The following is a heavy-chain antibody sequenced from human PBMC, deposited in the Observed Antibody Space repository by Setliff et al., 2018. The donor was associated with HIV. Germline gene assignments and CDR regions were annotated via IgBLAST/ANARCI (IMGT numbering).Heavy chain of an antibody. CDR3: TRSNFDVFNRNWFDP. V-gene: IGHV1-2*06. CDR2: INSKSGFT. J-gene: IGHJ5*02. CDR1: GYVFSDFY. Sequence: ASVKVSCEASGYVFSDFYIHWIRQAPGQGLEWVGRINSKSGFTYIAQKFRDRVTMTRDTLKSTVYMEVSSLTPDDTAVYYCTRSNFDVFNRNWFDPWGQGTLVTVSS. D-gene: IGHD3-10*02.